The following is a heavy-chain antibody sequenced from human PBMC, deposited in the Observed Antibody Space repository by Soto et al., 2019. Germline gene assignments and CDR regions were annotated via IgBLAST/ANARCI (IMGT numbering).Heavy chain of an antibody. D-gene: IGHD1-7*01. V-gene: IGHV4-59*01. J-gene: IGHJ4*02. CDR3: ARQVTSGTSLYYFDY. CDR1: GGSISSYN. Sequence: ETLSLTCTVSGGSISSYNWSWIRHPAGKGLEWIGYIYYSGSTNYNPSLKSRVTISVDTSKNQFSLKLSSVTAADTAVYYCARQVTSGTSLYYFDYWGQGTLVTVS. CDR2: IYYSGST.